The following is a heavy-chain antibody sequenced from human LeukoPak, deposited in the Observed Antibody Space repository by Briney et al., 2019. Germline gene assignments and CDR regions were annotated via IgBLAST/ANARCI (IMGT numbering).Heavy chain of an antibody. CDR2: INHSGST. Sequence: SSETLSLTCAVYGGSFSGYYWSWIRQPPGKGLEWIGEINHSGSTNYNPSLKSRVTISVDTSKSQFSLKLSSVTAADTAVYYCARVDSPDYYDSSGYYYPYFDYWGQGTLITVSS. V-gene: IGHV4-34*01. J-gene: IGHJ4*02. CDR1: GGSFSGYY. CDR3: ARVDSPDYYDSSGYYYPYFDY. D-gene: IGHD3-22*01.